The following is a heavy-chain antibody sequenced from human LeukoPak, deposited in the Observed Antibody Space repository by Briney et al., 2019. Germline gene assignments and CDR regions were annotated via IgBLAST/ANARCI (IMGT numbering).Heavy chain of an antibody. CDR3: ARAAYCSSTSCSYLDY. Sequence: GGSLRLSCSASGFTFDDYAMLWVRQAPGKGQEWVSGIGWNSGSIGYADSVKGRFTVSRDNAKNSLYLQMNSLRSDDTAVYYCARAAYCSSTSCSYLDYWGQGTLVTVSS. CDR2: IGWNSGSI. CDR1: GFTFDDYA. J-gene: IGHJ4*02. V-gene: IGHV3-9*01. D-gene: IGHD2-2*01.